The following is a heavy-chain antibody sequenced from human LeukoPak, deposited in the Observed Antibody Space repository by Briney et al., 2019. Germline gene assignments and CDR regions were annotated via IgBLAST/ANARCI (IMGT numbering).Heavy chain of an antibody. Sequence: PGGSLRLSCAASGFTFSGYAMSWVRQAPGKGLEWVSAISGSGGSTYYADSVKGRFTISRDSSKNTLYLQMNSLRAEDTAVYYCAKSRRGSKAFDYWGQGTLVTVSS. CDR3: AKSRRGSKAFDY. CDR2: ISGSGGST. V-gene: IGHV3-23*01. J-gene: IGHJ4*02. CDR1: GFTFSGYA. D-gene: IGHD2-2*01.